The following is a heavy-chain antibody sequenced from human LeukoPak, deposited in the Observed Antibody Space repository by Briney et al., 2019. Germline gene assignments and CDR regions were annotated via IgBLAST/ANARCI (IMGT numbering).Heavy chain of an antibody. CDR2: ISSSSSYI. Sequence: GGSLRLSCAASGFTFSSYSMNWVRQAPGKGLEWVSSISSSSSYIYYADSVKGRFTISRDNAKNSLYLQMNSLRAEDTAVYYCARDLARGILTFDYWGQGTLSPSPQ. V-gene: IGHV3-21*01. J-gene: IGHJ4*02. D-gene: IGHD1-14*01. CDR3: ARDLARGILTFDY. CDR1: GFTFSSYS.